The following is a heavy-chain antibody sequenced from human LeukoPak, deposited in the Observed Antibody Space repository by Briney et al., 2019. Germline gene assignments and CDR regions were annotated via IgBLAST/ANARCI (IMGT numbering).Heavy chain of an antibody. CDR1: GGHFSSYF. Sequence: PSETLSLTCVVYGGHFSSYFWSWIRQPPGKGLEWIGEINHSGSTNYNPSLKSRVTISVDKSKNHFSLKLNSVTAADTAMYYSMTESSGFPTRWGQGTLVTVSS. V-gene: IGHV4-34*01. CDR2: INHSGST. J-gene: IGHJ4*02. CDR3: MTESSGFPTR. D-gene: IGHD3-22*01.